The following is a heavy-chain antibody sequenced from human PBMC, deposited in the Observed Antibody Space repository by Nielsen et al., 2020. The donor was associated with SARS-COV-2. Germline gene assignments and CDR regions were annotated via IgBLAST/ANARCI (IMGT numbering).Heavy chain of an antibody. CDR1: GGSVSSNDW. D-gene: IGHD2-2*02. CDR2: VSHSGST. J-gene: IGHJ6*03. CDR3: ARGHLVVVPSPILGLGPFFYSFYLDV. V-gene: IGHV4-4*02. Sequence: SETLSLTCAVSGGSVSSNDWWTWVRQSPGKGLEWIGEVSHSGSTNHSPSLKSRVTLSMDKSRRQFSLRLASVSAADTAVYFCARGHLVVVPSPILGLGPFFYSFYLDVWGKGTTVIVSS.